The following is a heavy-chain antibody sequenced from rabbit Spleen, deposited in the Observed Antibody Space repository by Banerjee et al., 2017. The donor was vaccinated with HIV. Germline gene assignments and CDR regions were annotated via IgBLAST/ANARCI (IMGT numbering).Heavy chain of an antibody. J-gene: IGHJ4*01. V-gene: IGHV1S40*01. CDR2: INVATGKP. CDR3: ARDGVGSNTYWIFDF. D-gene: IGHD7-1*01. Sequence: QSLEEAGGGLGKPGGTLTLTCTVAGFSFSSNWMCWVRQAPGKGLEWIACINVATGKPVYATWAKGRFPISKTSSTTVTLQVTSLTAADTATYFCARDGVGSNTYWIFDFWGPGTLVTVS. CDR1: GFSFSSNW.